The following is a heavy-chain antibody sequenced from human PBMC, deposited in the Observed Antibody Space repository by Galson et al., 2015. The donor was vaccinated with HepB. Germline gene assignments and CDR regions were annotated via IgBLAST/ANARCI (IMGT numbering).Heavy chain of an antibody. CDR3: AKIEVGSGSYHQFDY. CDR2: ISGSGGST. CDR1: GFTFSSYA. D-gene: IGHD1-26*01. J-gene: IGHJ4*02. Sequence: SLRLSCAASGFTFSSYAMSWVRQAPGKGLEWVSAISGSGGSTYYADSVKGRFTISRDNSKNTLYLQMNSLRAEDTAVYYCAKIEVGSGSYHQFDYWGQGTLVTVSS. V-gene: IGHV3-23*01.